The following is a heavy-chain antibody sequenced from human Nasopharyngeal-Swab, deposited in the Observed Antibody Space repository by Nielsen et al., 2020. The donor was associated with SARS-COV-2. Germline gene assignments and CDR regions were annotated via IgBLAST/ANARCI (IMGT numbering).Heavy chain of an antibody. CDR1: GFTFSSYA. Sequence: GGSLRLSCAASGFTFSSYAMHWVRQAPGKGLEWVALIWYIGDNKYYADSVKGRSTISRDNSKNTLYLQMNSLRAEDTAVYYCAADIVVLPAVNLGDYYALDVWGPGTTVTVSS. CDR3: AADIVVLPAVNLGDYYALDV. J-gene: IGHJ6*02. D-gene: IGHD2-2*01. CDR2: IWYIGDNK. V-gene: IGHV3-33*01.